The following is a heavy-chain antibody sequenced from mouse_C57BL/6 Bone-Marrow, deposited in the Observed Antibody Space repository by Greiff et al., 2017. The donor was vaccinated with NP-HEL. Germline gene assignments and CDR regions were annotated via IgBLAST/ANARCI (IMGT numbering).Heavy chain of an antibody. J-gene: IGHJ2*01. CDR1: GYSITSGYY. Sequence: EVQLQQSGPGLVKPSQSLSLTCSVTGYSITSGYYWNWIRQFPGNKLEWMGYISYDGSNNYNPSLQNRISITRDTSKNQFFLKLNSVTTEDTATYYWARQPQGLRWLLRGFDYWGQGTTLTVSS. CDR2: ISYDGSN. V-gene: IGHV3-6*01. CDR3: ARQPQGLRWLLRGFDY. D-gene: IGHD2-3*01.